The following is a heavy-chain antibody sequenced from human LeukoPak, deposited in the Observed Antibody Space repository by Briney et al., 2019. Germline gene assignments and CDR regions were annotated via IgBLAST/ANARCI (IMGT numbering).Heavy chain of an antibody. J-gene: IGHJ4*02. CDR2: INRSGGDT. Sequence: ASVKVTCQASLYTFIRYYIHGVGQPPGKGLEWMGIINRSGGDTSDAQKFQGRLTMTRDTSTNTVYMELTSLRSEDTAVYYCAREVMDNLRFDYWGQGTLVTVSS. CDR3: AREVMDNLRFDY. CDR1: LYTFIRYY. D-gene: IGHD1-14*01. V-gene: IGHV1-46*01.